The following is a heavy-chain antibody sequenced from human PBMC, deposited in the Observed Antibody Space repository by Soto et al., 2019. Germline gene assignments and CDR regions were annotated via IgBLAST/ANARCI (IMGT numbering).Heavy chain of an antibody. CDR1: GYTFTSYA. CDR3: ARDLARSYGYAY. CDR2: INAGNGNT. Sequence: ASVKVSCKASGYTFTSYAMHWVLQAPGQRLEWMGWINAGNGNTKYSQKFQGRVTITRDTSASTAYMELSSLRSEDTAVYYCARDLARSYGYAYWGQGTLVTVSS. V-gene: IGHV1-3*01. J-gene: IGHJ4*02. D-gene: IGHD5-18*01.